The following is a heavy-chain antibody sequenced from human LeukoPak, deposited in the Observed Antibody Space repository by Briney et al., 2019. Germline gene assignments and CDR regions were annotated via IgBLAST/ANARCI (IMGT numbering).Heavy chain of an antibody. V-gene: IGHV1-2*06. D-gene: IGHD2-2*01. CDR2: INPNSGGT. J-gene: IGHJ5*02. CDR3: ARDLSEIVVVPAATMTTATHYNWFDP. Sequence: ASVTVSCKASGYTFTGYYMHWVRQAPGQGLEWMGRINPNSGGTNYAQKFQGRVTMTRDTSTSTVYMELSSLRSEDTAVYYCARDLSEIVVVPAATMTTATHYNWFDPWGQGTLVTVSS. CDR1: GYTFTGYY.